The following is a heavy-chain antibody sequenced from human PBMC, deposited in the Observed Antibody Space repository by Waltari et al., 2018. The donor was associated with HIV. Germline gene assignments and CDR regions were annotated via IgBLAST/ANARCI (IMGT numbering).Heavy chain of an antibody. CDR2: RKPKSGNL. CDR1: GYTFSVYD. J-gene: IGHJ6*02. CDR3: AIFSTTWYSRFFYNFNPIEV. Sequence: QVQLVQSGAEVKKPGASVKVSCKASGYTFSVYDINWVRQATGQGLEWMGWRKPKSGNLDSAQKFKGRLAMTRNTTITTAYMELSSLTSEDTGVYYCAIFSTTWYSRFFYNFNPIEVWGQGTAVTVSS. V-gene: IGHV1-8*02. D-gene: IGHD2-2*01.